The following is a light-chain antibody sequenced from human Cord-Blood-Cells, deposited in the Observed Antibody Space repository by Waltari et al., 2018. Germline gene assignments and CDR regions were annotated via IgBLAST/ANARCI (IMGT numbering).Light chain of an antibody. V-gene: IGKV1-39*01. CDR2: AAS. CDR3: QQSYSTPTIT. J-gene: IGKJ5*01. Sequence: DIQTTQSPSYLSASVGDRVTITCRASQSISSYLNWYQQKPGKAPKLLIYAASSLQSGVPSRFSGSGSGTDFTLTISSLQPEDFATYYCQQSYSTPTITFGQGTRLEIK. CDR1: QSISSY.